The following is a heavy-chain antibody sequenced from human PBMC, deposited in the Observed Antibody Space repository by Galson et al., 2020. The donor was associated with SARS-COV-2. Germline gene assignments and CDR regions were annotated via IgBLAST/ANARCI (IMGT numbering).Heavy chain of an antibody. J-gene: IGHJ2*01. CDR3: AKDADSSGWPRAGYFDL. Sequence: SLKISCAASGFTFDDYAMHWVRQAPGKGLEWVSGISWNSGSIGYADSVKGRFTISRDNAKNSLYLQMNSLRAEDTALYYCAKDADSSGWPRAGYFDLWGRGTLVTVSS. CDR1: GFTFDDYA. V-gene: IGHV3-9*01. D-gene: IGHD6-19*01. CDR2: ISWNSGSI.